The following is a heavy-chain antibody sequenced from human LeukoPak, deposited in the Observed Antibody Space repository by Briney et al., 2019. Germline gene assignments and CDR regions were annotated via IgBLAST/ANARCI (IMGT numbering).Heavy chain of an antibody. CDR1: GFTFSSYG. J-gene: IGHJ4*02. Sequence: GRSLRLSCAASGFTFSSYGMHWVRQAPGKGLEWVAVISYDGSNKSYADSVKGRFTISRDNSKNTLYLQMNSLRAEDTAVYYCATLGVPSTGSFDYWGQGTLVTVSS. CDR3: ATLGVPSTGSFDY. V-gene: IGHV3-30*03. D-gene: IGHD3-9*01. CDR2: ISYDGSNK.